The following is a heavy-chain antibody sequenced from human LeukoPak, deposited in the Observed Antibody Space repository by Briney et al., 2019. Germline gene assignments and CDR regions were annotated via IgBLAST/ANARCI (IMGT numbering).Heavy chain of an antibody. J-gene: IGHJ6*02. D-gene: IGHD1-26*01. CDR1: GFTFSSYG. CDR2: ISYDGSNK. V-gene: IGHV3-30*18. Sequence: GGSLRLSCAASGFTFSSYGMHWVRQAPGKRLEWVAVISYDGSNKYYADSVKGRFTISRDNSKNTLYLQMNSLRAEDTAVYYCAKGPQWELFPSGYYGMDVWGQGTTVTVSS. CDR3: AKGPQWELFPSGYYGMDV.